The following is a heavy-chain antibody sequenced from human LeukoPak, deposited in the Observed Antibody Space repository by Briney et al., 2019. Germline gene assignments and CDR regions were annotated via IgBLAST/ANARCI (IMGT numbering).Heavy chain of an antibody. V-gene: IGHV3-66*01. CDR1: GFTVSSNY. Sequence: PGGSLRLSCAASGFTVSSNYMSWVRQAPGKGLEWVSVIYSGGSTYYADSVKGRFTISRDNSKNTLYLQMNSLRAEDTAVYYCARDNSSWEKLGYWGQGTLVTVSS. J-gene: IGHJ4*02. D-gene: IGHD6-13*01. CDR3: ARDNSSWEKLGY. CDR2: IYSGGST.